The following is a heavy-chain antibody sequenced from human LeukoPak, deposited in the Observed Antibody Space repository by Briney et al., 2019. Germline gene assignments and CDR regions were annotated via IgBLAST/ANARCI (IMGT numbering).Heavy chain of an antibody. CDR1: GYTFTDYY. J-gene: IGHJ4*02. D-gene: IGHD6-19*01. Sequence: GSVKVSCKASGYTFTDYYIHWVRQAPGQGLEWMGFIYPKSGDTKFAQKFQGRLTMTRDTSITTAYMELTRLTSDDTAVYSCATIEGGAGTDWGQGTLVTVSS. V-gene: IGHV1-2*02. CDR2: IYPKSGDT. CDR3: ATIEGGAGTD.